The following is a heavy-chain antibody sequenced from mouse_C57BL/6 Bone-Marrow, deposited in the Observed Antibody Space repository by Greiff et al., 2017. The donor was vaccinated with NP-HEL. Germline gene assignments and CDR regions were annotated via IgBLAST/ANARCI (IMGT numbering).Heavy chain of an antibody. CDR2: ISYDGSN. V-gene: IGHV3-6*01. CDR1: GYSITSGYY. D-gene: IGHD2-1*01. CDR3: ARMVTWSYYAMDY. J-gene: IGHJ4*01. Sequence: VQLKESGPGLVKPSQSLSLTCSITGYSITSGYYWNWIRQFPGNKLEWMGYISYDGSNNYNPSLKNRISITRDTSKNQFFLKLNSVTTEDTATYYCARMVTWSYYAMDYWGQGTSVTVSS.